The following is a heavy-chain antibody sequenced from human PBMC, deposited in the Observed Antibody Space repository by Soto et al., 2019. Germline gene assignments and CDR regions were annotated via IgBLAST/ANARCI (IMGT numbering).Heavy chain of an antibody. CDR1: GGTFSSYA. J-gene: IGHJ6*02. V-gene: IGHV1-69*06. Sequence: GASVKVSCKASGGTFSSYAISWVRQAPGQGLEWMGGIFPIFGTANYAQKFQGRVTITADKSTSTAYMELSSLRSEDTAVYYCATRYCSSTSCYRSHYYYYGMDVWGQGTTVTVSS. CDR2: IFPIFGTA. CDR3: ATRYCSSTSCYRSHYYYYGMDV. D-gene: IGHD2-2*01.